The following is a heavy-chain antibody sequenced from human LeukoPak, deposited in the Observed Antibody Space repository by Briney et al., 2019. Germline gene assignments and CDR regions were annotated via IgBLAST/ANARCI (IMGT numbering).Heavy chain of an antibody. D-gene: IGHD2-15*01. CDR2: ISYDGSNK. V-gene: IGHV3-30*18. J-gene: IGHJ4*02. Sequence: PGGSLRLSCAASGFTFSSYGMHWVRQAPGKGLEWVAVISYDGSNKYYADSVKGRFTISRDNSKNTLYLQMNSLRAEDTAVYYCAKEGPQVRSSPFYFDYWGQGTLVTVSS. CDR3: AKEGPQVRSSPFYFDY. CDR1: GFTFSSYG.